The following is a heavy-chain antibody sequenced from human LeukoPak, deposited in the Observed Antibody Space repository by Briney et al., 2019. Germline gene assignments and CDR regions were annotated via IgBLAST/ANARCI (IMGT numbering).Heavy chain of an antibody. CDR2: IYSGGST. CDR3: ARDLQRGWLTPFDC. V-gene: IGHV3-66*01. J-gene: IGHJ4*02. D-gene: IGHD5-12*01. Sequence: GGSLRLSCAASGFTVSNNYMSWVRQAPGKGLEWVSVIYSGGSTYYADSVKGRFTISRDNSKNTLYLQMNSLRAEDTAVYYCARDLQRGWLTPFDCWGQGTLVTVSS. CDR1: GFTVSNNY.